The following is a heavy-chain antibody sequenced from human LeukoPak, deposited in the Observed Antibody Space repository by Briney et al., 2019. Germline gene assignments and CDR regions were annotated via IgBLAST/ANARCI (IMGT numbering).Heavy chain of an antibody. CDR1: GFTFSSYG. CDR2: ISGSGGST. CDR3: AKDGVRNYYDSSQNFDY. D-gene: IGHD3-22*01. V-gene: IGHV3-23*01. J-gene: IGHJ4*02. Sequence: GGTLRLSCAASGFTFSSYGMSWVRQAPGKGLEWVSAISGSGGSTYYADSVKGRFTISRDNSKNTLYLQMNSLRAEDTAVYYCAKDGVRNYYDSSQNFDYWGQGTLVTVSS.